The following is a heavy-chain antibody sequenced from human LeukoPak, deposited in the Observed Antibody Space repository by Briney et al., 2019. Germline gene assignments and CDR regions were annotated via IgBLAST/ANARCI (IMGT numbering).Heavy chain of an antibody. V-gene: IGHV6-1*01. D-gene: IGHD3-22*01. CDR2: TYYRSKWYN. J-gene: IGHJ5*02. Sequence: SQTLSFTCAISGDSVSSNSAAWNWIRQSPSRGLEWLGRTYYRSKWYNDYAVSVKSRITINPDTSKNQFSLQLNSVTPEDTAVYYCARDRGYYDSSGYYPDRFDPWGQGTLVTVSS. CDR1: GDSVSSNSAA. CDR3: ARDRGYYDSSGYYPDRFDP.